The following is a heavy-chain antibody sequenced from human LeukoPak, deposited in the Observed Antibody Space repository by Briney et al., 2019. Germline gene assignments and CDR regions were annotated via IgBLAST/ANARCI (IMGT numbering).Heavy chain of an antibody. CDR1: GLIVSSNY. V-gene: IGHV3-53*01. CDR2: IYSGGST. Sequence: GSLRLSCAASGLIVSSNYMSWVRQAPGKGLEWVSVIYSGGSTYYADSVKGRFTISRDNSKNTLYLQMNSLRAEDTAVYYCARDRVASGWLVTFDYWGQGTLVTVSS. J-gene: IGHJ4*02. CDR3: ARDRVASGWLVTFDY. D-gene: IGHD6-19*01.